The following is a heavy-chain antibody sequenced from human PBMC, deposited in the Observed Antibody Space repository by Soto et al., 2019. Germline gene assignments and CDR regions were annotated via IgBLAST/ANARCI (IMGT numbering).Heavy chain of an antibody. D-gene: IGHD2-2*01. CDR1: GFSVSTHV. V-gene: IGHV3-33*01. CDR2: LWYDGSRE. J-gene: IGHJ4*02. Sequence: QVQLVESGGGVVQPGRSLRLSCTASGFSVSTHVIHWVRQAPGKGLEWVAVLWYDGSREYYAESVKGRFTISRDKSKNTMYLQMNSLRAEDTAVYYCARVPRYAPLYFDYWGQGTLATVSS. CDR3: ARVPRYAPLYFDY.